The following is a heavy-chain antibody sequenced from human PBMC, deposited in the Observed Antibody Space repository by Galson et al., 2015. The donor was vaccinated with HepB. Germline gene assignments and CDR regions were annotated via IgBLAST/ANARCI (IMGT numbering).Heavy chain of an antibody. Sequence: SLRLSCAASGFSLSRHWMHWVRQAPGKGLVWVSRINSDGSTTDYADSVKGRFTISRDNAKNTLYLQMNSLRAADTAPYYCARGPMLFYHFYYYLDVWGKGTTVTVSS. CDR3: ARGPMLFYHFYYYLDV. D-gene: IGHD2-2*01. CDR2: INSDGSTT. V-gene: IGHV3-74*01. CDR1: GFSLSRHW. J-gene: IGHJ6*03.